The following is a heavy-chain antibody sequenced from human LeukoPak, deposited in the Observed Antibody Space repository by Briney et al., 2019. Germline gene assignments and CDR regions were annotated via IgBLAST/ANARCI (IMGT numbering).Heavy chain of an antibody. CDR3: ARDQSASSSWYDGDAFDI. CDR1: GFTFSSYA. CDR2: ISSNGGST. J-gene: IGHJ3*02. V-gene: IGHV3-64*01. Sequence: PGGSLRLSCAASGFTFSSYAMHWVRQAPGKGLEYVSAISSNGGSTYYANSVKGRFTISRDNSKNTLYLQMGSLRAEDMAVYYCARDQSASSSWYDGDAFDIWGQGTMVTVSS. D-gene: IGHD6-13*01.